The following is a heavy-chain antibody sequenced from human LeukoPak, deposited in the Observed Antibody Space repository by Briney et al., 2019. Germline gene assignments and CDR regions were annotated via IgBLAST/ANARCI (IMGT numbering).Heavy chain of an antibody. J-gene: IGHJ4*02. D-gene: IGHD2-2*02. CDR2: IYYSGST. Sequence: SETLSLTCTVSGGSISSSSYYWGWIRQPPGKGLERIGSIYYSGSTYYNPSLKSRVTISVDTSKNQFSLKLSSVTAADTAVYYCARLDIVVVPAAIQLFGGYFDYWGQGTLVTVSS. CDR1: GGSISSSSYY. V-gene: IGHV4-39*01. CDR3: ARLDIVVVPAAIQLFGGYFDY.